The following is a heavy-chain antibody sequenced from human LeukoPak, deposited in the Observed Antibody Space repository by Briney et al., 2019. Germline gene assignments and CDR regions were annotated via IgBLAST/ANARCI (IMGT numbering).Heavy chain of an antibody. J-gene: IGHJ4*02. V-gene: IGHV1-18*01. CDR2: ISAYNGNT. CDR3: AREWGGGGVFELFQ. CDR1: GYTFTSYG. D-gene: IGHD3-16*02. Sequence: ASVKVSCKASGYTFTSYGISWVRQAPGQGLEWMGWISAYNGNTNYAQKLQGRVTMTTDTSTSTAYMELRSLRSDDTAVYYCAREWGGGGVFELFQWGQGTLVTVSS.